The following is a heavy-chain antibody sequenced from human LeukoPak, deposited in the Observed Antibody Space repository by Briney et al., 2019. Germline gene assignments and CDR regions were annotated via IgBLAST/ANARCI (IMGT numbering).Heavy chain of an antibody. V-gene: IGHV6-1*01. D-gene: IGHD3-16*01. CDR3: ARVSIWSPNPAAWGFDY. CDR2: TYYRSKWYN. CDR1: GDSVSSNSAA. J-gene: IGHJ4*02. Sequence: SQTLSLTCAISGDSVSSNSAAWNWIRQSPSRGLEWLGRTYYRSKWYNDYAVSVKSRITINPDTSKNQFSLQLNSVTPEDTAVYYCARVSIWSPNPAAWGFDYWGQGTLVTVSS.